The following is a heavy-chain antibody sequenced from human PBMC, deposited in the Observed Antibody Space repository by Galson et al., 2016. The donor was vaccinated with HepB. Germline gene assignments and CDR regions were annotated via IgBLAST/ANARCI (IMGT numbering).Heavy chain of an antibody. CDR1: RGSFSGYY. V-gene: IGHV4-34*01. Sequence: SETLSLTCAVYRGSFSGYYWTWIRQPPGKGLEWIGEINPSGSPNYNPSLKSRVAIPVDTSKKQLSLKLSFVTAADTAVYYCVLGMGGTEFWGQGSLVTVSS. J-gene: IGHJ4*02. CDR2: INPSGSP. CDR3: VLGMGGTEF. D-gene: IGHD1-26*01.